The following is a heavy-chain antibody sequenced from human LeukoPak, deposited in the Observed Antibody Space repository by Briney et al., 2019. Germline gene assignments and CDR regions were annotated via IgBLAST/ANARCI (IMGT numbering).Heavy chain of an antibody. CDR3: ARDKEGSYDILPGREFWYGMDV. D-gene: IGHD3-9*01. CDR2: ISYDGSNE. Sequence: TGGSLRLSCAASGFIFGNYAMHWVCQAPGKGLEWVTVISYDGSNEYYADSVKGRFTISRDNSKNTLYLQMNSLRAEDTAVYYCARDKEGSYDILPGREFWYGMDVWGQGTTVTVSS. J-gene: IGHJ6*02. CDR1: GFIFGNYA. V-gene: IGHV3-30-3*01.